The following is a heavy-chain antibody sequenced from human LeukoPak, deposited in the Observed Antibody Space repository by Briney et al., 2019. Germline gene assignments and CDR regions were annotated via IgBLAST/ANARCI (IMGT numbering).Heavy chain of an antibody. CDR3: ARAEDIVVVPAAKKGAYDY. Sequence: SETLSLTCAVYGGSFSGYYWSWIRQPPGKGVAWIGEINHSGSTNYNPSLKSRVTISVDTSKNQFSLKLSSVTAAGTAVYYCARAEDIVVVPAAKKGAYDYWGQGTLVTVSS. CDR1: GGSFSGYY. J-gene: IGHJ4*02. D-gene: IGHD2-2*01. V-gene: IGHV4-34*01. CDR2: INHSGST.